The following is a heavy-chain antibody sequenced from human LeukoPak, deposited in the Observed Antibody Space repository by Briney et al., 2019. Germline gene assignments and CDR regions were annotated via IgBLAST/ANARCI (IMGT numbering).Heavy chain of an antibody. D-gene: IGHD6-19*01. CDR3: ARDTGIAVAGTVEN. Sequence: SETLSLTCTVSGGPIISDSYYWSWLRQPAGKGLEWIGRTYTTGTTNYNPSLKSRVTISVDTSKNQFSLKLSSVTAADTAVYYCARDTGIAVAGTVENWGQGTLVTVSS. V-gene: IGHV4-61*02. CDR2: TYTTGTT. CDR1: GGPIISDSYY. J-gene: IGHJ4*02.